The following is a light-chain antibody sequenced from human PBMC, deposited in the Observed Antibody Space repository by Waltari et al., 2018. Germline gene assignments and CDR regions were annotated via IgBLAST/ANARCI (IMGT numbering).Light chain of an antibody. J-gene: IGKJ4*01. CDR1: QNVSSF. Sequence: EIVLTQSPATLSLSPGEGATLSCRASQNVSSFLDWYQQRPGQAPRLLIYDTSNRATGIPVRFSGSGSGTDFTLTISSLEPEDFAVYYCQQRKNWPLTFGGGTKVEIK. CDR3: QQRKNWPLT. V-gene: IGKV3-11*01. CDR2: DTS.